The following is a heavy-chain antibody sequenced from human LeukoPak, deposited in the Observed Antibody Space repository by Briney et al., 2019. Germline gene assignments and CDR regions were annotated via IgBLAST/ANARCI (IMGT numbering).Heavy chain of an antibody. V-gene: IGHV4-34*01. CDR3: ASAPGRGGSGSYYNRWFDP. CDR2: INHSGST. Sequence: SETLSLTCAVYGESFNGYYWSRIRQPPGKGLEWIGEINHSGSTNYNPSLKSRVTISVDTSKNQFSLKLSSVTAADTAVYYCASAPGRGGSGSYYNRWFDPWGQGTRVTVSS. J-gene: IGHJ5*02. D-gene: IGHD3-10*01. CDR1: GESFNGYY.